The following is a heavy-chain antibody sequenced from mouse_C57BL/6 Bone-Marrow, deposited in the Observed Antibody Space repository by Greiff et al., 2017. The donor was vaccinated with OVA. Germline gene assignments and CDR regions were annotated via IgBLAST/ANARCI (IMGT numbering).Heavy chain of an antibody. CDR2: INPNNGGT. CDR1: GYTFTDYY. CDR3: ARPVTTGAMDY. V-gene: IGHV1-26*01. D-gene: IGHD2-12*01. J-gene: IGHJ4*01. Sequence: EVQLKQSGPELVKPGASVKISCKASGYTFTDYYMNWVKQSHGKSLEWIGDINPNNGGTSYNQKFKGKATLTVDKSSSTAYMELRSLTSEDSAVYDGARPVTTGAMDYWGQGTSGTVSS.